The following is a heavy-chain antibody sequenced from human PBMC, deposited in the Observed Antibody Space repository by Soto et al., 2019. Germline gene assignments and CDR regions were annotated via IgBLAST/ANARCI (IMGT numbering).Heavy chain of an antibody. V-gene: IGHV4-30-2*01. CDR1: GGSVSAAGYS. Sequence: SETLSLTCAVSGGSVSAAGYSWSWIRQPPGGGLEWIGYIYHSGTTLYNPSLKTRLTISLDRSNNRFSLTLTSMTAADTAVYYCDRAQFYYGSGNYYNLMFDTWGQGTQVTVSS. D-gene: IGHD3-10*01. CDR2: IYHSGTT. J-gene: IGHJ5*02. CDR3: DRAQFYYGSGNYYNLMFDT.